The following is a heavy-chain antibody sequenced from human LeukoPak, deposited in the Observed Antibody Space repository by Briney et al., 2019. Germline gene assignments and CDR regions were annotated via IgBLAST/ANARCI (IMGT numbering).Heavy chain of an antibody. D-gene: IGHD3-10*01. CDR3: ASCGDGVDDAFDI. J-gene: IGHJ3*02. Sequence: GGSLRLSCAASGFTFSSYWMSWVRQAPGKGLEWVANIKQDGSEKYYVDSVKGRFTISRDNAKNSLYLQMNSLRAEDTAVYYCASCGDGVDDAFDIWGQGTMVTVSS. CDR1: GFTFSSYW. V-gene: IGHV3-7*01. CDR2: IKQDGSEK.